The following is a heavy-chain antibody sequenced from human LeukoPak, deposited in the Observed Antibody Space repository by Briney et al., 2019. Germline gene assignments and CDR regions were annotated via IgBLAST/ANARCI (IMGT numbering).Heavy chain of an antibody. CDR3: AKGSSGYFADL. V-gene: IGHV3-23*01. Sequence: GGSLRLSCTASGFIFSNFGLMWVRQAPGKGLEWVSAISNDGGGTTYADFVKGRFTISRDNSKNTLFLQMNSLRAEDTALYYCAKGSSGYFADLWGRGTLVTVSS. CDR2: ISNDGGGT. D-gene: IGHD3-22*01. J-gene: IGHJ5*02. CDR1: GFIFSNFG.